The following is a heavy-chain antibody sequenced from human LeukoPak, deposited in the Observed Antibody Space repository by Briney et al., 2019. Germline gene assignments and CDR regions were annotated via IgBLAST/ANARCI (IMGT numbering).Heavy chain of an antibody. D-gene: IGHD1-1*01. CDR3: VRDSWSFDI. V-gene: IGHV3-7*01. J-gene: IGHJ3*02. CDR2: INQDGSEK. Sequence: GGSLRLSCVASGFTFSSYWMSWVRQAPGKGLEWVANINQDGSEKYDVDSAKGRFTISRDNAKNSLYLQMNSLRAEDTAVYYCVRDSWSFDIWGQGTMVTVSS. CDR1: GFTFSSYW.